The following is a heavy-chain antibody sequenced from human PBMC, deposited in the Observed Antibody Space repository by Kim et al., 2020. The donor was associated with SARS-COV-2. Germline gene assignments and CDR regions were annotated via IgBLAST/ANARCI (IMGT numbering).Heavy chain of an antibody. V-gene: IGHV3-30*18. CDR2: ISFDGNNE. J-gene: IGHJ6*02. D-gene: IGHD3-10*01. CDR3: AKDLHFYGSGRMGYYYYYYGRDV. CDR1: GFTFSNYG. Sequence: GGSLRLSCVASGFTFSNYGIHWVRQAPGKGLEWLAVISFDGNNEYYADSVKGRFTISRDNSKNTVYLQINSLRAEDTAVFYCAKDLHFYGSGRMGYYYYYYGRDVWGQGTTVTVSS.